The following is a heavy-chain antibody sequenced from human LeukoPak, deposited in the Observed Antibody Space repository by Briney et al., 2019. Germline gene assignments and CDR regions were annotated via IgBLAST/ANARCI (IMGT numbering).Heavy chain of an antibody. CDR1: GFTFSSYA. V-gene: IGHV3-23*01. Sequence: PGGSLRLSCAASGFTFSSYAMSWVRQAPGKGLEWVSAITGSGGTTYYADAVKGRFAISRDNSKNTLYLQMNSLRAEDTAVYYCANQGRGMTVSGTGYWGQGTLVTVSS. J-gene: IGHJ4*02. CDR3: ANQGRGMTVSGTGY. D-gene: IGHD6-19*01. CDR2: ITGSGGTT.